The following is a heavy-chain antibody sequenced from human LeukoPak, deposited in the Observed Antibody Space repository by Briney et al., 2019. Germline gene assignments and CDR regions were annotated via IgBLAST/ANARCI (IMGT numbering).Heavy chain of an antibody. CDR2: ITSSGDVK. V-gene: IGHV3-48*03. Sequence: GGSLRLSCATSGFTFTTYEMNWVRQAPGKGLEWVSYITSSGDVKTYADPVKGRFTMSRDDAKNSVYLQMNSLRPEDTAVYYCARDIYGDEDFDYWGQGTLVSVSS. CDR1: GFTFTTYE. CDR3: ARDIYGDEDFDY. D-gene: IGHD3-10*01. J-gene: IGHJ4*02.